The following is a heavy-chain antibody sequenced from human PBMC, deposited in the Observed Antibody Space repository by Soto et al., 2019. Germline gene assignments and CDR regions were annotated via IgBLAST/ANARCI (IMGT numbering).Heavy chain of an antibody. V-gene: IGHV1-18*01. CDR3: ARDQSTNSTSWYLWSYYYYGMDV. Sequence: ASVKVSCKASGYTFTSYGISWVRQAPGQGLEWMGWISAYNGNTNYAQKLQGRVTMTKDTSTSTAYMQLRTLTSDDTAVYYCARDQSTNSTSWYLWSYYYYGMDVWG. D-gene: IGHD6-13*01. J-gene: IGHJ6*02. CDR1: GYTFTSYG. CDR2: ISAYNGNT.